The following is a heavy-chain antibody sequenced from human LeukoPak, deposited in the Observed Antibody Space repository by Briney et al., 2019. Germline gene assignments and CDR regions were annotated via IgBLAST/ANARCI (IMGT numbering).Heavy chain of an antibody. Sequence: GGSLRLSCAASGFTFSSYAMSWVRQAPGKGLEWVSAISGSGGSTYYADSVKGRFTISRDNSKNTLYLQMNSLRAEDTAVYYCAKDLRYTVTRSYCDYWGQGTLVTVSS. CDR1: GFTFSSYA. V-gene: IGHV3-23*01. CDR3: AKDLRYTVTRSYCDY. CDR2: ISGSGGST. J-gene: IGHJ4*02. D-gene: IGHD4-11*01.